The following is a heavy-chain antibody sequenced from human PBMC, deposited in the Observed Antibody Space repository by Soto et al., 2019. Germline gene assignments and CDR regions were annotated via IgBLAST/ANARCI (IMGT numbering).Heavy chain of an antibody. Sequence: PSETLSLTCTVSVGSIXIXSYYWAWXXQPPGKGLEWIGSIYYRGSTYYNPSLKSRVTISVDTSKNQFSLNLSSVTAADTAVYYCANRSGQNYGWFATWGRGTPVTVSS. CDR2: IYYRGST. J-gene: IGHJ5*02. CDR1: VGSIXIXSYY. D-gene: IGHD1-7*01. CDR3: ANRSGQNYGWFAT. V-gene: IGHV4-39*01.